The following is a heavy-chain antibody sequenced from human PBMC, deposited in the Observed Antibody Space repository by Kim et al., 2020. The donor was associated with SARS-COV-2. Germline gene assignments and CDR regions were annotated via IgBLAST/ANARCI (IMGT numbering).Heavy chain of an antibody. V-gene: IGHV3-23*01. Sequence: GGSLRLSCAASGFTFSSYAMSWVRQAPGKGLEWVSAISGSGGSTYYADSVKGRFTISRDNSKNTLYLQMNSLRAEDTAVYYCAKDGAVYGSGSPILGYFDYWGQGTLVTVSS. J-gene: IGHJ4*02. D-gene: IGHD3-10*01. CDR2: ISGSGGST. CDR3: AKDGAVYGSGSPILGYFDY. CDR1: GFTFSSYA.